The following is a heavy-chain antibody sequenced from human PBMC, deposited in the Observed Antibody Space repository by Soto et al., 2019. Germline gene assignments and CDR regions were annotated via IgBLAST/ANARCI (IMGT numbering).Heavy chain of an antibody. J-gene: IGHJ4*02. CDR3: AKAGFWSGYYSLVDY. V-gene: IGHV3-9*01. D-gene: IGHD3-3*01. Sequence: EVQLVESGGGLVQPGRSLRLSCAASGFTFDDYAMYWVRQAPGKGLEWVSGISWNSGSIGYADSVKGRFTISRDNAKNSLYLQMNSLRAEDTALYYCAKAGFWSGYYSLVDYWGQGTLLTVSS. CDR2: ISWNSGSI. CDR1: GFTFDDYA.